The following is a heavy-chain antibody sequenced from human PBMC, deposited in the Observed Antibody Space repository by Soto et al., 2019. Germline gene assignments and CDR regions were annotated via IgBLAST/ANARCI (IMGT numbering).Heavy chain of an antibody. J-gene: IGHJ5*02. CDR1: GRSITSGGYY. CDR3: ARSVFP. Sequence: SETLSLTCTVSGRSITSGGYYCSWIRQQPGKGLEWIGYIYYRGFTYYNPSLKSRVTVTVDTSKHQFSLKLSSVTAADTAVYYCARSVFPWGQGTLVTVSS. CDR2: IYYRGFT. V-gene: IGHV4-31*03.